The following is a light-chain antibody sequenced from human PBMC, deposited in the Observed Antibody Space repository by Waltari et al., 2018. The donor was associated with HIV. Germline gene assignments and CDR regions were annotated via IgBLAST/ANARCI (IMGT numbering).Light chain of an antibody. CDR2: SAS. Sequence: DIVMTQSPATLPVSPGDRATLPCRASQSVRSHLAWYQQKPGQAPRLLIFSASTRAAGTPARFSGGGSGTEFTLTITSLQSADFAVYYCQQYDDWPPLTFGGGTKVEI. V-gene: IGKV3-15*01. CDR3: QQYDDWPPLT. CDR1: QSVRSH. J-gene: IGKJ4*01.